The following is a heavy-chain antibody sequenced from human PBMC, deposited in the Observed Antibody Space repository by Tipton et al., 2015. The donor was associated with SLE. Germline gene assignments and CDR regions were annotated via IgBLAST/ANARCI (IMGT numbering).Heavy chain of an antibody. Sequence: SLRLSCAASGFTFSDYYMSWIRQAPGKGLEWVSYISSSGSSIYYADSVKGRFTVSRDNAKNSLYLQMNSLRGEDTAVYYCARGYCSDGVCYGFGYFDSWGPGTLVTVS. CDR3: ARGYCSDGVCYGFGYFDS. CDR1: GFTFSDYY. D-gene: IGHD2-15*01. J-gene: IGHJ4*02. V-gene: IGHV3-11*01. CDR2: ISSSGSSI.